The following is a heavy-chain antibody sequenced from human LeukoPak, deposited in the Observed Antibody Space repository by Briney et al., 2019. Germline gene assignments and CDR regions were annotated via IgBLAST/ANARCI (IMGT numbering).Heavy chain of an antibody. V-gene: IGHV4-34*01. J-gene: IGHJ4*02. CDR3: ARSLRWYSRLYYFDY. CDR2: INHSGST. Sequence: SETLSLTCAVYGGSFSGYYWSWIRQPPGKGLEWIGEINHSGSTNYNPSLKSRVTISVDTSKNQFSLKLSPVTAADTAVYYCARSLRWYSRLYYFDYWGQGTLVTVSS. CDR1: GGSFSGYY. D-gene: IGHD4-23*01.